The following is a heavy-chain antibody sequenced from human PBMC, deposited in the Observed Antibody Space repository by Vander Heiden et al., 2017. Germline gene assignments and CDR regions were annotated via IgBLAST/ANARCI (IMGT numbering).Heavy chain of an antibody. V-gene: IGHV5-51*01. CDR2: IHPGDSDT. Sequence: EVQMVQSGAEMKQPGESLKISCKYSGYTFTAQWVAWVRQVPGKGLEWLGIIHPGDSDTRYNPSFRGRVTMSVDKSKNTASLQWNSLEASDTAIYYCARQTLIRGVGWFDPWGQGTLVSVSS. CDR1: GYTFTAQW. D-gene: IGHD3-10*01. CDR3: ARQTLIRGVGWFDP. J-gene: IGHJ5*02.